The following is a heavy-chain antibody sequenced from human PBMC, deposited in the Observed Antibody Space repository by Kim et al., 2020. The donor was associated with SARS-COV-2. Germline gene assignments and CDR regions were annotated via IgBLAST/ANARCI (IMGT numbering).Heavy chain of an antibody. V-gene: IGHV4-59*13. CDR1: GGSISSYY. D-gene: IGHD3-3*01. J-gene: IGHJ2*01. CDR3: ARVQYYDSWSGYYPHWYFDL. Sequence: SETLSLTCTVSGGSISSYYWSWIRQPPGKGLEWIGYIYYSGSTNYNPSLKSRVTISVDTSKNQFSLKLSSVTAADTAVYYCARVQYYDSWSGYYPHWYFDLWGRGTLVTVSS. CDR2: IYYSGST.